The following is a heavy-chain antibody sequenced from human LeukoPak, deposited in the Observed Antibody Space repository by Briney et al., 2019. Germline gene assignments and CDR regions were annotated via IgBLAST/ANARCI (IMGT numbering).Heavy chain of an antibody. CDR2: FFYSGST. D-gene: IGHD3-22*01. CDR3: ARHYAYYDSSGTWDY. CDR1: GGSISTSRYY. J-gene: IGHJ4*02. Sequence: SETLSLTCTVSGGSVSGGSISTSRYYWGWIRQSPGKGLEWIGNFFYSGSTYYNPSLKGRVTVSVDTSKNQFSLKLSSVTAADTAVYYCARHYAYYDSSGTWDYWGQGTLVTVSS. V-gene: IGHV4-39*01.